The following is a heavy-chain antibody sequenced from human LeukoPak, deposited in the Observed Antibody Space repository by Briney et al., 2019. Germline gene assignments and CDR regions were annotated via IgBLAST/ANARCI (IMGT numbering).Heavy chain of an antibody. V-gene: IGHV1-46*01. CDR3: ATGATAAYYYDSSGMDAFDI. J-gene: IGHJ3*02. CDR1: GNTFTSYY. D-gene: IGHD3-22*01. CDR2: INPSGGST. Sequence: ASVKVSCKAPGNTFTSYYMHWVRQAPGQGLEWMGIINPSGGSTNYAQKFQGRVTMTRDTSTSTVYMELSRLRSDDTAVYYCATGATAAYYYDSSGMDAFDIWGQGTMVTVSS.